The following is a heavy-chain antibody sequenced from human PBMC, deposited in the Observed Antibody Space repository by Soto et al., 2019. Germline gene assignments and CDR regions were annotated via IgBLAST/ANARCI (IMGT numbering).Heavy chain of an antibody. CDR3: AKGRKLLWFGELPPYYYYGMDV. Sequence: GGSLRLSCAAPGFTFSSYAMSWVRQAPGKGLEWVSAISGSGGSTYYADSVKGRFTISRDNSKNTLYLQMNSLRAEDTAVYYCAKGRKLLWFGELPPYYYYGMDVWGQGTTVTVSS. V-gene: IGHV3-23*01. J-gene: IGHJ6*02. CDR2: ISGSGGST. D-gene: IGHD3-10*01. CDR1: GFTFSSYA.